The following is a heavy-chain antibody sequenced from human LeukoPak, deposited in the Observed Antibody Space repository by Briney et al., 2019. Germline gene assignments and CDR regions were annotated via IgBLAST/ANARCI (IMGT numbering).Heavy chain of an antibody. CDR1: GYTFTGYY. D-gene: IGHD3-3*01. CDR3: ARGCFWSGEWNCDYGMDV. CDR2: INPNSGGT. Sequence: ASVKVSCKASGYTFTGYYMHWVRQAPGQGLEWMGWINPNSGGTNYAQKFQGRVTMTRDTSISTAYMELSRLRSDDTAVYYCARGCFWSGEWNCDYGMDVWGQGTTVTVS. V-gene: IGHV1-2*02. J-gene: IGHJ6*02.